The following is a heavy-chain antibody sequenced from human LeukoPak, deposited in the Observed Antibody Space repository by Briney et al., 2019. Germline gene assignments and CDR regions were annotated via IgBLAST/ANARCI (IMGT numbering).Heavy chain of an antibody. CDR1: GYSFTNYW. J-gene: IGHJ4*02. CDR3: ARTAEASSGYSY. V-gene: IGHV5-51*01. CDR2: VYPGDSDT. Sequence: GESLKISCKGSGYSFTNYWIGWVRQMPGKGLEWMGIVYPGDSDTRYSPSFQGQVTISADKSINTAYLQWSSLKASDTAIYYCARTAEASSGYSYWGQGTLVTVSS. D-gene: IGHD3-22*01.